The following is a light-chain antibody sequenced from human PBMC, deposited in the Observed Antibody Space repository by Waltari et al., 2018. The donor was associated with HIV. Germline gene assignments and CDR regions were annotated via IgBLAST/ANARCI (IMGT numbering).Light chain of an antibody. J-gene: IGKJ2*01. CDR2: GAS. CDR3: QQYNNWPPNT. V-gene: IGKV3-20*01. Sequence: EIVLTQSPGTLSLSPGERATLSCRASQSVNNNYIAWYQQKLGQAPRLLIYGASSRATDIPDRFSGSGSGTDFTLTISRLEPEDFAVYYCQQYNNWPPNTFGQGTKLEIK. CDR1: QSVNNNY.